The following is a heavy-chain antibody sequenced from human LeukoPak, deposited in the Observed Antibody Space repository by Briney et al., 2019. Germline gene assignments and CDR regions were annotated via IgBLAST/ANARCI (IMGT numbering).Heavy chain of an antibody. CDR1: GGTFSSYA. Sequence: ASVKVSCKASGGTFSSYAISWVRQAPGQGLEWMGGIIPIFGTANYAQKFQGRVTITADESTSTAYMELSSLRSEDTAVYYCASNRVTTEVFFPDYWGQGTLVTVSS. CDR2: IIPIFGTA. D-gene: IGHD4-23*01. V-gene: IGHV1-69*13. CDR3: ASNRVTTEVFFPDY. J-gene: IGHJ4*02.